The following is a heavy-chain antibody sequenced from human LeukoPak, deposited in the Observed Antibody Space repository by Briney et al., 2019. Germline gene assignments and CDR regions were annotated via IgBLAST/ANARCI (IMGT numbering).Heavy chain of an antibody. J-gene: IGHJ4*02. D-gene: IGHD3-22*01. CDR1: GGSISSSSYY. CDR2: IYYSGST. Sequence: SETLSLTCTVSGGSISSSSYYWGWIRQPPGKGLEWIGSIYYSGSTYYNPSLKSRVTISVDTSKNQFSLKLSSVTAADTAVYYCASPHNYYDSSEEADDYWGQGTLVTVSS. V-gene: IGHV4-39*01. CDR3: ASPHNYYDSSEEADDY.